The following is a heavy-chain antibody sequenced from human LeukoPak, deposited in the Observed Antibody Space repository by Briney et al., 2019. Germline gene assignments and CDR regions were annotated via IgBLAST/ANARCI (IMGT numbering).Heavy chain of an antibody. CDR1: GGSVSTSF. V-gene: IGHV4-4*07. J-gene: IGHJ5*02. Sequence: PSETLSLTCTVSGGSVSTSFWSWIRQPAGKGLEWMGRIYISGDTKYNPSLKSRVTISVDTSKNQFSLKLSSVTAADTAVYYCARGLGSWFDPWGQGTLVTVSS. CDR3: ARGLGSWFDP. CDR2: IYISGDT.